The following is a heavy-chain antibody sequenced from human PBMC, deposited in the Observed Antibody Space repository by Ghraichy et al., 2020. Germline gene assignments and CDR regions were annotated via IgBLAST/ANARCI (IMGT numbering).Heavy chain of an antibody. V-gene: IGHV3-48*02. CDR1: GFTFSSYS. CDR3: ARGLPNPYYFDY. CDR2: ISSSRSSI. J-gene: IGHJ4*02. Sequence: GGSLRLSCAASGFTFSSYSMNWVRQAPGKGLEWVSYISSSRSSIYYADSVKGRFTISRDNAKNSLYLQMNSLRDEDTAVYYCARGLPNPYYFDYWGQGTLVTFSS.